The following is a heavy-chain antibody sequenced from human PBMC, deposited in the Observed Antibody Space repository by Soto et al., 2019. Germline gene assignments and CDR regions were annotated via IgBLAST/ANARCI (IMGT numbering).Heavy chain of an antibody. D-gene: IGHD3-22*01. V-gene: IGHV3-21*01. J-gene: IGHJ4*02. CDR3: ARFEESSGFSPFHY. Sequence: GGSLRLSCAASGFTFSSYSMNWVRQAPGKGLEWVSSISISSSYIYYADSVKGRFTNSQDNAKNSLYLKMNSLRTDDTAVYYCARFEESSGFSPFHYWGQGTLFTV. CDR1: GFTFSSYS. CDR2: ISISSSYI.